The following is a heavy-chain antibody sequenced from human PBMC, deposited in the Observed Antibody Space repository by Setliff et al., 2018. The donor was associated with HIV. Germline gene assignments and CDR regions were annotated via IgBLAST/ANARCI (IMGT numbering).Heavy chain of an antibody. J-gene: IGHJ6*02. CDR1: GGSINYYY. V-gene: IGHV4-4*08. CDR3: ARKAADVSGGGMDV. D-gene: IGHD2-15*01. CDR2: IHPSGET. Sequence: SETLSLTCTVSGGSINYYYWSWIRQPPGKNPEYIGYIHPSGETYFSPSLMSRLTISLDTANNRFSLRLTSATAADTAIYYCARKAADVSGGGMDVWGQGTTVTVSS.